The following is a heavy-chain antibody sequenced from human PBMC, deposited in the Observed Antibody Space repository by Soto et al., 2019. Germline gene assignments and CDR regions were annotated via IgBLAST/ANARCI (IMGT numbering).Heavy chain of an antibody. V-gene: IGHV1-18*01. J-gene: IGHJ6*02. CDR3: VMVDNYVTPTPQDV. D-gene: IGHD3-16*01. CDR2: ISPYTGNT. Sequence: QVQLVQSGDEVKRPGASVKVSCKAFGYIFVKYSIAWLREAPGQGLEWMGWISPYTGNTHSASKVQGRLTMTTDTSTSTAYMDLGSLTSDDTAVYYCVMVDNYVTPTPQDVWGQGTTVTVSS. CDR1: GYIFVKYS.